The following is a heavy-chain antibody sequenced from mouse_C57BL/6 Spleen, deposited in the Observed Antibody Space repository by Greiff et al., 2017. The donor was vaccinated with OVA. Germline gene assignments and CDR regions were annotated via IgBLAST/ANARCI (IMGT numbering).Heavy chain of an antibody. Sequence: VKLMESGPGLVAPSQSLSITCTVSGFSLTSYAISWVRQPPGKGLEWLGVIWTGGGTNYNSALKSRLSISKDNSKSQVFLKMNSLQTDDTARYYCARNPYGSSYYYAMDYWGQGTSVTVSS. CDR2: IWTGGGT. V-gene: IGHV2-9-1*01. CDR1: GFSLTSYA. J-gene: IGHJ4*01. D-gene: IGHD1-1*01. CDR3: ARNPYGSSYYYAMDY.